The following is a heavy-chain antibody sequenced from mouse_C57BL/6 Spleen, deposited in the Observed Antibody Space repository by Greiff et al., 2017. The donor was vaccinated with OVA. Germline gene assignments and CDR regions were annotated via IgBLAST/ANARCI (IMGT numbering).Heavy chain of an antibody. Sequence: QVQLQQPGAELVKPGASVKLSCKASGYTFTSYWMQWVKQRPGQGLEWIGEIDPSDSYTNYNQKFKGKATLTVDTSPSTAYMQLSSLTSEDSAVYYCARSGYGNYDAMDYWGQGTSVTVSS. CDR2: IDPSDSYT. J-gene: IGHJ4*01. CDR1: GYTFTSYW. D-gene: IGHD2-10*02. V-gene: IGHV1-50*01. CDR3: ARSGYGNYDAMDY.